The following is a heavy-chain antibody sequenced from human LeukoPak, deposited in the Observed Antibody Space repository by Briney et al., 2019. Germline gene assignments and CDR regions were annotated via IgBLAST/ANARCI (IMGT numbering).Heavy chain of an antibody. J-gene: IGHJ4*02. V-gene: IGHV3-21*01. CDR2: ISSSSSYI. D-gene: IGHD1-26*01. CDR3: ARDLVKLGIWELFDY. Sequence: KSGGPLRLSCAASGFTFSSYSMNWVRQAPGKGLEWVSSISSSSSYIYYADSVKGRFTISRDNAKNSLYLQMNSLRAEDTAVYYCARDLVKLGIWELFDYWGQGTLVTVSS. CDR1: GFTFSSYS.